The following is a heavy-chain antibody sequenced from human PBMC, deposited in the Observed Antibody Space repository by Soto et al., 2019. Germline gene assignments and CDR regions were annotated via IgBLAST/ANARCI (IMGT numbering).Heavy chain of an antibody. CDR2: IYHSGST. CDR1: GYSISSGYY. CDR3: ARVLPGGTDP. D-gene: IGHD1-1*01. V-gene: IGHV4-38-2*01. Sequence: PSETLSLTCAVSGYSISSGYYWGWIRQPPGKGLEWIGSIYHSGSTYYNPSLKSRVTISVDTSKNQFSLKLSSVTAADTAVYYCARVLPGGTDPWGQGTLVTVS. J-gene: IGHJ5*02.